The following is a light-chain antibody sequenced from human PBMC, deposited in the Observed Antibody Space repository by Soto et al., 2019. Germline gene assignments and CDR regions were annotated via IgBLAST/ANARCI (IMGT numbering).Light chain of an antibody. Sequence: SYELTQPPSVSVSPGQTATVTCSGDKLGDKYVCWYQQRPGQSPVLVIYQDNKRPSGIPERFSGSNSGNTATLTIRGTQSMDEANYYCQAWDSNTYVFGSGTKLTVL. CDR2: QDN. V-gene: IGLV3-1*01. CDR1: KLGDKY. CDR3: QAWDSNTYV. J-gene: IGLJ1*01.